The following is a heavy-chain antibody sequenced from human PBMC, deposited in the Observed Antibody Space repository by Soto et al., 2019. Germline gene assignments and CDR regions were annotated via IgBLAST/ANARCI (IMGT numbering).Heavy chain of an antibody. CDR1: GGSIRTYY. CDR3: ARYYSFDGPIYHDFFDF. Sequence: SETLSLTCTVSGGSIRTYYWSWIRQPPGGTLEWIGYIYDSGATTYNPSLESRVTMSVDMPNNQFSLELNSLTAADTAVYYCARYYSFDGPIYHDFFDFWGQGTLVTVSS. J-gene: IGHJ4*02. D-gene: IGHD3-10*01. V-gene: IGHV4-59*01. CDR2: IYDSGAT.